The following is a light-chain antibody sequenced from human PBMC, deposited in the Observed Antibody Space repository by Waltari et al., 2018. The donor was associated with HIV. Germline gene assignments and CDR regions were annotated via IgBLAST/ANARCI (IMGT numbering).Light chain of an antibody. Sequence: IQMTQSPSILSASVGDRITITCRASQNVDSWLAWYQQRPGRDPKLLIYKAFTFEYGVPARFSGIGSGTNFTLTINSLHPDDFAIYYCQQYNSDFYTFGLGTRLDLK. CDR2: KAF. CDR1: QNVDSW. V-gene: IGKV1-5*03. J-gene: IGKJ2*01. CDR3: QQYNSDFYT.